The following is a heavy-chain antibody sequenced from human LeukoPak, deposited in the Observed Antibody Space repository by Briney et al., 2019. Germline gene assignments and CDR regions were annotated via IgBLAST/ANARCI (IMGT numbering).Heavy chain of an antibody. D-gene: IGHD2-15*01. J-gene: IGHJ6*03. V-gene: IGHV3-33*01. Sequence: GGSLRLSCAASGFTFSSYGMHWVRQAPGKGLEWVAVIWYDGSNKYYADSVKRRFTISRDNSKNTLYLQMNSLRAEDTAVYYCARGGFEPHLRIHYYYYMDVWGKGTTVTVSS. CDR3: ARGGFEPHLRIHYYYYMDV. CDR2: IWYDGSNK. CDR1: GFTFSSYG.